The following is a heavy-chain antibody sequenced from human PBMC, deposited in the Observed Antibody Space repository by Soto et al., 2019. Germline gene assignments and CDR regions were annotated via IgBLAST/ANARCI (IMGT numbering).Heavy chain of an antibody. CDR2: IYYSGST. CDR1: GGSISSYY. Sequence: SETLSLTCTVSGGSISSYYWSWIRQPPGKGLEWIGYIYYSGSTNYNPSLKSRVTISVDTSKNQFSLKLSSVTAADTAVYYCARGYYGSGPYYYYYMDVWGKGTTVTVSS. CDR3: ARGYYGSGPYYYYYMDV. D-gene: IGHD3-10*01. V-gene: IGHV4-59*01. J-gene: IGHJ6*03.